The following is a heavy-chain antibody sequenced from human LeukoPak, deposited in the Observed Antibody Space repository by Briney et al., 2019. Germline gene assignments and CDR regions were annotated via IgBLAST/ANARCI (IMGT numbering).Heavy chain of an antibody. Sequence: KPSETLSLTCDVSGYSITNGYYWVWLRQPPGKGLEWIGSLYHSDSIYYNPSLKSRVTMSVDTSKNQFSLRLSFVTAADTAVYYCARQHDSYYYYYVAVWGKGTTVTVSS. V-gene: IGHV4-38-2*01. CDR2: LYHSDSI. CDR3: ARQHDSYYYYYVAV. D-gene: IGHD3-3*01. CDR1: GYSITNGYY. J-gene: IGHJ6*03.